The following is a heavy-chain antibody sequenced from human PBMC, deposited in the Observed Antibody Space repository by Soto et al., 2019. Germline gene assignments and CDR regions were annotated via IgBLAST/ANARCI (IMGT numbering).Heavy chain of an antibody. Sequence: SATLSLACTVSGDSISSGSFYWTWIRQPPGEGLEWIGYIYNSGTTNYNPSLKSRVSISVDTSKNHFSLQLRSVTAADTAVYYCARGRYCLTGRCFPNWFDSWGQGALVTVS. CDR1: GDSISSGSFY. CDR2: IYNSGTT. CDR3: ARGRYCLTGRCFPNWFDS. J-gene: IGHJ5*01. V-gene: IGHV4-61*03. D-gene: IGHD7-27*01.